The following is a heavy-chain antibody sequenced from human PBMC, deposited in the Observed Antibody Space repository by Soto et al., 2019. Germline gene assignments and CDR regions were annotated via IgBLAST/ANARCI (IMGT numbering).Heavy chain of an antibody. Sequence: ITLKESGPPLVKPTQTLTLTCTFSGFSLNTGGVGVGWVRQPRGKALEWLALIYWDDDERYRPSLRSRLNLTKDTTHHQVDLKMANQDPDDTAPLYWVRNWRDYGGDYQYGMDARGQGTTVTVSS. CDR1: GFSLNTGGVG. V-gene: IGHV2-5*02. D-gene: IGHD3-10*01. CDR3: VRNWRDYGGDYQYGMDA. J-gene: IGHJ6*02. CDR2: IYWDDDE.